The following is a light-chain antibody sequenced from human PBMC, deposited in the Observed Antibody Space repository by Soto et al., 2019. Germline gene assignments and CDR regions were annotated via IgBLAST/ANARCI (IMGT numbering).Light chain of an antibody. CDR2: GVK. Sequence: QSVLTQPPSASGSPGQSVTISCTGTSSDVGKYDYVSWFQHHPGKAPKLLIYGVKNRPSGVSYRFSASKSAFTASLTISGLQAEDEAHYYCSSYTTSYFYVFGPGTKVTV. CDR3: SSYTTSYFYV. CDR1: SSDVGKYDY. J-gene: IGLJ1*01. V-gene: IGLV2-14*01.